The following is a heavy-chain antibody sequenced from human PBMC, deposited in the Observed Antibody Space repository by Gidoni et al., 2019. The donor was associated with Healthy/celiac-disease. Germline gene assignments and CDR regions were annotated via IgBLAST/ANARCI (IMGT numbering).Heavy chain of an antibody. J-gene: IGHJ4*02. V-gene: IGHV3-21*01. CDR3: ARDQWELPIDY. CDR1: GFTFSSYS. D-gene: IGHD1-26*01. CDR2: ISSSSSYI. Sequence: EVQLVESGGGLVKPGGSLRLSCAASGFTFSSYSMNWVRQAPGKGLEWVSSISSSSSYIDYADSVKGRFTISRDNAKNSLYLQMNSLRAEDTAVYYCARDQWELPIDYWGQGTLVTVSS.